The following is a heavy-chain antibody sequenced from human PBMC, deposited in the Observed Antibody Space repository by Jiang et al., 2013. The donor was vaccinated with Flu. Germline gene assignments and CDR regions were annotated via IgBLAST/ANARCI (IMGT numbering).Heavy chain of an antibody. CDR2: IYYSGST. J-gene: IGHJ6*02. D-gene: IGHD5-18*01. CDR1: GGSISSGGYY. CDR3: ARDVDPLGYSYGYRGPGMDV. Sequence: GSGLVKPSQTLSLTCTVSGGSISSGGYYWSWIRQHPGKGLEWIGYIYYSGSTYYNPSLKSRVTISVDTSKNQFSLKLSSVTAADTAVYYCARDVDPLGYSYGYRGPGMDVWGQGTTVTVSS. V-gene: IGHV4-31*03.